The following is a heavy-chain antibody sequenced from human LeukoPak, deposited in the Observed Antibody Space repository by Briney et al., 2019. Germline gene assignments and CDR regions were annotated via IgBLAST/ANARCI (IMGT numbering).Heavy chain of an antibody. Sequence: SETLSLTCTVSGGSISSGSYYWSWIRQPAGKGLGWIGRIYTSGSTNYNPSLKSRVTISLDTSENHFSLKLSSVTAADTAVYYCARVTTGGYYNYWGQGTLVTVSP. V-gene: IGHV4-61*02. CDR1: GGSISSGSYY. J-gene: IGHJ4*02. CDR2: IYTSGST. CDR3: ARVTTGGYYNY. D-gene: IGHD3-22*01.